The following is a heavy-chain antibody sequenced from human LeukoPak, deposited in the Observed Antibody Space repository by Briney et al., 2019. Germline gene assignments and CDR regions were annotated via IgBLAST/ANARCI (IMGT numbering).Heavy chain of an antibody. CDR3: ARDGAFDI. Sequence: GGSLRLSCAASGFTFSSYGMHWVRQAPGKGLEWVAVISYDGSNKYYADSVKGRFTISRDNPKDTLYLRMNSLRAEDTAVYYCARDGAFDIWGQGTMVTVSS. J-gene: IGHJ3*02. CDR2: ISYDGSNK. V-gene: IGHV3-30*03. CDR1: GFTFSSYG.